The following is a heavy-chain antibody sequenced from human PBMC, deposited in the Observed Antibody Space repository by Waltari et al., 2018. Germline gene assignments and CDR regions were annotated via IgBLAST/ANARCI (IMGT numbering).Heavy chain of an antibody. D-gene: IGHD1-26*01. Sequence: EVQLVESGGGLVQPGGSLRLSCAASGFTFSSYAMSWVRQAPGQGLEWVSAISGSGGSTDYADSVKGRFTISRDKSKNTLYLQMNSLRAEDTAVYYCAKPPSGSYYSWSRYYFDYWGQGTLVTVSS. CDR3: AKPPSGSYYSWSRYYFDY. CDR1: GFTFSSYA. V-gene: IGHV3-23*04. CDR2: ISGSGGST. J-gene: IGHJ4*02.